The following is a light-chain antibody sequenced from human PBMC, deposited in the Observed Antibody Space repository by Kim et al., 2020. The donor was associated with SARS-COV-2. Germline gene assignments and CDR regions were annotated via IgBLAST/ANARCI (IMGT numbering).Light chain of an antibody. Sequence: SSELTQDPAVSVALGQTVRIPCQGDSLRTYYASWYQQKPGQAPVLVFYGKNNRPSGIPDRFSGSSSGNTASLTITGAQAEDETDYYCKSRDSSGKVVFGGGTQLTVL. V-gene: IGLV3-19*01. CDR1: SLRTYY. CDR3: KSRDSSGKVV. CDR2: GKN. J-gene: IGLJ2*01.